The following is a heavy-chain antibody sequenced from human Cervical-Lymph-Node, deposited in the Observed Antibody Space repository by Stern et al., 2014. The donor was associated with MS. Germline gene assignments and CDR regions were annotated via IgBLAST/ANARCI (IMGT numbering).Heavy chain of an antibody. J-gene: IGHJ4*02. Sequence: EVQLEESGGGLVQPGGSLRLSCTASGFTFRDHYMDWVRQAPGKGLEWVGRIRKKGENYIADYAASLTGRFSISRDDSKNSLFLQMNSLSPEDTAVYYCARVTAVAIDYWGQGTLVTVSS. V-gene: IGHV3-72*01. CDR3: ARVTAVAIDY. CDR1: GFTFRDHY. D-gene: IGHD4-23*01. CDR2: IRKKGENYIA.